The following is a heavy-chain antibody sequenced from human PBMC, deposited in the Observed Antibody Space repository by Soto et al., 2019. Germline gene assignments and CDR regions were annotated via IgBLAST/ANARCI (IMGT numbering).Heavy chain of an antibody. V-gene: IGHV4-30-2*01. J-gene: IGHJ4*02. CDR1: GGSISSGGYS. Sequence: PSETLSLTCAVSGGSISSGGYSWSWIRQPPGKGLEWIGYIYHSGSTYYNPSLKSRVTISVDRSKNQFSLKLSSVTAADTAVYYCARGGRGGLSDFDYWGQGTLVTVSS. D-gene: IGHD3-16*01. CDR2: IYHSGST. CDR3: ARGGRGGLSDFDY.